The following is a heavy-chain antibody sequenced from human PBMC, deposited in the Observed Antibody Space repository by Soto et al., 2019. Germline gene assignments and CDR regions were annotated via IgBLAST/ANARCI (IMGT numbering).Heavy chain of an antibody. V-gene: IGHV4-39*01. CDR3: ARRRGNYWFDP. Sequence: SETLSLTCTVSGGSISSSSYYWGWIRQPPGKGLEWIGSIYYSGSTYYNPSLKSRVTISVDTSKNQFSLKLSSVTAADTAVYYCARRRGNYWFDPWGQGTLVTVSS. D-gene: IGHD4-4*01. J-gene: IGHJ5*02. CDR2: IYYSGST. CDR1: GGSISSSSYY.